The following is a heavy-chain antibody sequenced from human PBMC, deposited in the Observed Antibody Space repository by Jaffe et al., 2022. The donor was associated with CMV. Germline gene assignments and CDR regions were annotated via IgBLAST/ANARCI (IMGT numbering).Heavy chain of an antibody. D-gene: IGHD1-26*01. CDR2: IYPGDSDT. J-gene: IGHJ6*03. CDR3: ARRGVRGGSYYTYYYYMDV. V-gene: IGHV5-51*01. Sequence: EVQLVQSGAEVKKPGESLKISCKGSGYSFTSYWIGWVRQMPGKGLEWMGIIYPGDSDTRYSPSFQGQVTISADKSISTAYLQWSSLKASDTAMYYCARRGVRGGSYYTYYYYMDVWGKGTTVTVSS. CDR1: GYSFTSYW.